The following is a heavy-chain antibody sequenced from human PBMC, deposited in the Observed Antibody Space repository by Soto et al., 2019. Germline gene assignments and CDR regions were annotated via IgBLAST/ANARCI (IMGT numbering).Heavy chain of an antibody. Sequence: GGSLRLSCAASGCSFSNYAMNWVSQAQGKGLEWVSGISGGGGGTYYADSVKGRFIISRDNSKNTLYLQMNSLRAEDTAVYYCARDYDSSGYPRYYFDYWGQGTLVTVS. D-gene: IGHD3-22*01. CDR2: ISGGGGGT. J-gene: IGHJ4*02. CDR1: GCSFSNYA. CDR3: ARDYDSSGYPRYYFDY. V-gene: IGHV3-23*01.